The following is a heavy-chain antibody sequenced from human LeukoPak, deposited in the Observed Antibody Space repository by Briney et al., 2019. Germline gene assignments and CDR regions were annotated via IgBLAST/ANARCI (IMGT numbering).Heavy chain of an antibody. CDR1: GFTFSSYG. CDR3: ARDYSVGAADYFDY. J-gene: IGHJ4*02. V-gene: IGHV3-33*01. Sequence: GRSLRLSCAASGFTFSSYGMHWVRQAPGKGLEWVAVIWYDGSNKYYADSVKGRFTISRDNSKNTLYLQMNSLRAEDTAVYYCARDYSVGAADYFDYWGQGTLVTVSS. D-gene: IGHD1-26*01. CDR2: IWYDGSNK.